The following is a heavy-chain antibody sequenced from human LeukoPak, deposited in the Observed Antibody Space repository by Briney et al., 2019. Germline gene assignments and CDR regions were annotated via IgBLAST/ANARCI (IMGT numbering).Heavy chain of an antibody. D-gene: IGHD5-12*01. CDR1: GYTFTAYN. V-gene: IGHV1-2*02. CDR3: LRVVGNFNDDY. Sequence: ASVKVSCKASGYTFTAYNIHWVRQAPGQGLEWVGYMNPYTGDTKFAQAFQGRVTMTRDTSISTGYMELSRLRADDTAVYYCLRVVGNFNDDYWGQGTLVTVSS. J-gene: IGHJ4*02. CDR2: MNPYTGDT.